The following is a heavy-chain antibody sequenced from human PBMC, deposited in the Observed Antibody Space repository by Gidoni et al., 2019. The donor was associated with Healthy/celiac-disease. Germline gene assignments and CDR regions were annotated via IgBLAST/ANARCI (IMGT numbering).Heavy chain of an antibody. V-gene: IGHV4-39*01. CDR3: ASRDYDFGYYGMDV. J-gene: IGHJ6*02. CDR2: IYYSGST. CDR1: GGSISSSSYY. Sequence: QLQLQESGPGLVKPSETLSLTCTVSGGSISSSSYYWGWIRQPPGKGLEWIGSIYYSGSTYYNPSLKSRVTISGDTSKNQFSLKLSSVTAADTAVYYCASRDYDFGYYGMDVWGQGTTVTVSS. D-gene: IGHD3-3*01.